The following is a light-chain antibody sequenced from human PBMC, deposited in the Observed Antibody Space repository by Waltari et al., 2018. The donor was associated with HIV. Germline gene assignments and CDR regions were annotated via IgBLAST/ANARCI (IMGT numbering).Light chain of an antibody. J-gene: IGLJ3*02. Sequence: QSALTQPRSVSGSPGQSVTISCTGTSNDVGGYNYVSWFLQHPGKAPILMIYDVNKRSSGVPDRFSGSKSGNTASLTISGLQVEDEANYYCCSSTDDYTWVFGGGTKLTVL. CDR1: SNDVGGYNY. CDR3: CSSTDDYTWV. CDR2: DVN. V-gene: IGLV2-11*01.